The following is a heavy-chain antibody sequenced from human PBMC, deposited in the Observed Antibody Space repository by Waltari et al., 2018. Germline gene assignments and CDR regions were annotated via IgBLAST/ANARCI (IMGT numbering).Heavy chain of an antibody. CDR2: FEPEDGET. D-gene: IGHD4-17*01. CDR3: ATVRLSDYGDYGRLGPFDY. CDR1: GYTLTELS. Sequence: QVQLVQSGAEVKKPGASVKVSCKVSGYTLTELSMHWVRQAPGKGLEWMGGFEPEDGETIYAQKFQGRVTMTEDTSTDTAYMELSSLRSEDTAVYYCATVRLSDYGDYGRLGPFDYWGQGTLVTVSS. V-gene: IGHV1-24*01. J-gene: IGHJ4*02.